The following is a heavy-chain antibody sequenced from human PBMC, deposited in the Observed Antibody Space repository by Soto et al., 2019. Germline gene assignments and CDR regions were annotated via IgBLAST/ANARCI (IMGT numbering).Heavy chain of an antibody. Sequence: QVQLVESGGGVVQPGRSLRLSCAASGFTFSSYGMHWVRQAPGKGLEWVAVISYDGSNKYYADSVKGRFTISRDNSKNTLYLQMNSLRAEDTAVYYCARQQLEQLSHDAFDIWGQGTMVTVSS. D-gene: IGHD1-1*01. V-gene: IGHV3-30*03. J-gene: IGHJ3*02. CDR3: ARQQLEQLSHDAFDI. CDR2: ISYDGSNK. CDR1: GFTFSSYG.